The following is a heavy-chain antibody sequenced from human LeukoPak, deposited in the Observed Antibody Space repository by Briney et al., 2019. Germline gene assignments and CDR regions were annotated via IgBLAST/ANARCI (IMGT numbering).Heavy chain of an antibody. V-gene: IGHV4-4*07. CDR3: ARGYCTGGNCYSFGY. CDR2: IHASGDT. D-gene: IGHD2-15*01. CDR1: GGTTSIYY. J-gene: IGHJ4*02. Sequence: SETLSLTCTVSGGTTSIYYWIWIRQIAGKGLEWIGRIHASGDTTYNPSLKSRVTMSLDTSKNQFSLKLRSVTAADTALYYCARGYCTGGNCYSFGYWGQGTLVTVSS.